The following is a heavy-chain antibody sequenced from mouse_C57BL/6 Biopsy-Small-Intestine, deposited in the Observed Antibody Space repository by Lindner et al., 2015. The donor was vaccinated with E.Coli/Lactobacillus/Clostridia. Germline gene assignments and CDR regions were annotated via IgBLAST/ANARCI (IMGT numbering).Heavy chain of an antibody. CDR2: VYPRDGST. V-gene: IGHV1-85*01. CDR1: GYTFTIYD. D-gene: IGHD1-1*01. CDR3: ARPYYGAFDY. J-gene: IGHJ2*01. Sequence: VQLQESGPELAKPGASVKLSCKASGYTFTIYDINWVKQRPGQGLEWIGWVYPRDGSTKYNENFKGKATLTVDTSSSTAYMELHSLTSEDSAVYFCARPYYGAFDYWGPGTTLTVSS.